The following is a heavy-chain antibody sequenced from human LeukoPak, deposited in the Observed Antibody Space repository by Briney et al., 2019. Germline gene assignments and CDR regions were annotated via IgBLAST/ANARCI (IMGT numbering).Heavy chain of an antibody. CDR2: IGTAGDT. CDR3: ARGYCSGGSCYYFDY. D-gene: IGHD2-15*01. J-gene: IGHJ4*02. V-gene: IGHV3-13*01. CDR1: GFTFSSYD. Sequence: PGGSLRLSCAASGFTFSSYDMHWVRHATGKGLEWVSAIGTAGDTYYPGSVKGRFTISRENAKNSLYLQMNSLRAGDTAVYYCARGYCSGGSCYYFDYWGQGTLVTVSS.